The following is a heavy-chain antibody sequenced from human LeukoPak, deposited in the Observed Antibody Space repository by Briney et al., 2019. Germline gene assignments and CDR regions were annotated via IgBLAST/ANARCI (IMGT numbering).Heavy chain of an antibody. Sequence: SETLSLTCAVYGGPFSGYYWSWIRQPPGKGLEWIGEINHSGSTNYSPSLKSRVTISVDTSKNQFSLKLSSVTAADTAVYYCARGTSRYCSSTSCSYFDYWGQGTLVTVSS. CDR3: ARGTSRYCSSTSCSYFDY. CDR2: INHSGST. D-gene: IGHD2-2*01. CDR1: GGPFSGYY. J-gene: IGHJ4*02. V-gene: IGHV4-34*01.